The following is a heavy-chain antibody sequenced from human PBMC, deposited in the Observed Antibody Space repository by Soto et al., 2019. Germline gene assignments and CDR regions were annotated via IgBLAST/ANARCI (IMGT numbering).Heavy chain of an antibody. CDR2: IIPIFGTA. CDR1: GGTFSSYA. D-gene: IGHD2-2*01. Sequence: QVQRVQSGAEGKKPGSSVKVSCRASGGTFSSYAISWVRQALGQGLEWMGGIIPIFGTANYAQKFQGRVTITADESTSTAYMELSSLRSEDTAVYYCARAVDIVVVPAENYYYGMDVWGQGTTVTVSS. J-gene: IGHJ6*02. V-gene: IGHV1-69*01. CDR3: ARAVDIVVVPAENYYYGMDV.